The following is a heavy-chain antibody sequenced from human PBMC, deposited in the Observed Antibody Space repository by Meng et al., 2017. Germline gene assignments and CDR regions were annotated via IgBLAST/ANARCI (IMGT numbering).Heavy chain of an antibody. CDR2: INPNSGGT. CDR1: GYTFTGYY. Sequence: AQVVKSGGEGKKPGASVNVSCKSSGYTFTGYYMHWVRQAPGQGLEWMGRINPNSGGTNYAQKFQGRVTMTRDTSISTAYMELSRLRSDDTAVYYCARDYGSGRIILHFDYWGQGTLVTVSS. J-gene: IGHJ4*02. D-gene: IGHD3-10*01. CDR3: ARDYGSGRIILHFDY. V-gene: IGHV1-2*06.